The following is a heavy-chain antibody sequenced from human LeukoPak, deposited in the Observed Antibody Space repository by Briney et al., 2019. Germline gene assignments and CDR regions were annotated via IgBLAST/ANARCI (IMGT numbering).Heavy chain of an antibody. V-gene: IGHV3-43D*03. CDR2: ISWDGGST. CDR3: ARDGNYYDSSVYY. J-gene: IGHJ4*02. CDR1: GFTFDDYA. D-gene: IGHD3-22*01. Sequence: PGGSLRLSCAASGFTFDDYAMHWVRQAPGKGLEWVSLISWDGGSTYYADSVKGRFTISRDNSKNSLYLQMNSLRAEDTAVYYCARDGNYYDSSVYYWGQGTLVTVSS.